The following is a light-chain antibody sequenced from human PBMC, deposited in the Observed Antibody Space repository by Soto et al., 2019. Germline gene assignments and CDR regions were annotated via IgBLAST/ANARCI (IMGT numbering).Light chain of an antibody. CDR3: QSYDSGRRWV. V-gene: IGLV1-40*01. Sequence: QPVLTQPPSVSGAPGQRVTISCTGTSSNIGAGFDVNWYQQLPGTAPKLLIYANTNRPSGVPDRFSGSKSGTSASLAIAGRQEEDEDAYYCQSYDSGRRWVFGAGTKLTVL. J-gene: IGLJ2*01. CDR1: SSNIGAGFD. CDR2: ANT.